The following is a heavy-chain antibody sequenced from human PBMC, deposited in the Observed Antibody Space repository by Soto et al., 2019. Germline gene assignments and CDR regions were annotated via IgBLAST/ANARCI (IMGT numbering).Heavy chain of an antibody. CDR1: GGSFSGYY. D-gene: IGHD3-9*01. V-gene: IGHV4-34*01. Sequence: SETLSLTCAVYGGSFSGYYWSWIRQPPGKGLEWIGEINHSGSTNYKPSLKSRVTISVDTSKNQFSLKLSSVTAADTAVYYCARFVRNFDWSRYYYYGMDVWGQGTTVPVSS. CDR3: ARFVRNFDWSRYYYYGMDV. J-gene: IGHJ6*02. CDR2: INHSGST.